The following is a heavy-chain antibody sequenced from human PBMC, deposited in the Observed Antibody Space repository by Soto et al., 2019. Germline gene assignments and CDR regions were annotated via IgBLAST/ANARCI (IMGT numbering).Heavy chain of an antibody. CDR2: ISGSDGRT. CDR1: GFTLSKSD. CDR3: AKYYYASRSNWFDP. D-gene: IGHD3-10*01. Sequence: GGSLRLSCTASGFTLSKSDMTWVRQAPGEGLEWVSSISGSDGRTYYADSVQGRFTIFRDNSKNTLYLQMTSLSVVDTAVYYCAKYYYASRSNWFDPWGRGTLVTVSS. V-gene: IGHV3-23*01. J-gene: IGHJ5*02.